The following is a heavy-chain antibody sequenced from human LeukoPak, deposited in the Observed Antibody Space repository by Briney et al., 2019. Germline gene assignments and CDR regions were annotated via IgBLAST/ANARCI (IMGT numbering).Heavy chain of an antibody. Sequence: PSETLSLTCTVSGGSISSYYWSWIRQPPGKGLEWIGYIYYSGSTKYNPSLKSRVTISVHTSKKQFSLKLSSVTAADTAVYYCAVAVAGTPLDYWGQGTLVTVSS. CDR1: GGSISSYY. CDR3: AVAVAGTPLDY. J-gene: IGHJ4*02. CDR2: IYYSGST. V-gene: IGHV4-59*12. D-gene: IGHD6-19*01.